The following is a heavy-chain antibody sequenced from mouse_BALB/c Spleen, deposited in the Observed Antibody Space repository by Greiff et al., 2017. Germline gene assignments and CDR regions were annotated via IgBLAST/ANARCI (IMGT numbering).Heavy chain of an antibody. V-gene: IGHV1-9*01. Sequence: VKLQQSGAELMKPGASVKISCKATGYTFSSYWIEWVKQRPGHGLEWIGEILPGSGSTNYNEKFKGKATFTADTSSNTAYMQLSSLTSEDSAVYYCARSPNYYGSSYAMDYWGQGTSVTVSS. CDR1: GYTFSSYW. J-gene: IGHJ4*01. CDR2: ILPGSGST. D-gene: IGHD1-1*01. CDR3: ARSPNYYGSSYAMDY.